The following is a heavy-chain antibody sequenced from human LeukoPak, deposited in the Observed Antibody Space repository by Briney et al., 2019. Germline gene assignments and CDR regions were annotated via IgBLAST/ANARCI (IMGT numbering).Heavy chain of an antibody. CDR3: AKTLVRGYSYGYRFDY. J-gene: IGHJ4*02. V-gene: IGHV3-23*01. CDR1: GFTFSSYA. CDR2: ISGSGGST. D-gene: IGHD5-18*01. Sequence: GGPLRLSCAASGFTFSSYAMSWVPQAPGKGLEWGSAISGSGGSTYYADSVKGRFTISRDNSKNTLYLQMNSLRAEDTAVYYCAKTLVRGYSYGYRFDYWGQGTLVTVSS.